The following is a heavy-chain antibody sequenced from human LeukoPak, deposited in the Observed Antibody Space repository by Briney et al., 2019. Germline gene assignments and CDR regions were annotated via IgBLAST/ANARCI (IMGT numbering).Heavy chain of an antibody. J-gene: IGHJ4*02. D-gene: IGHD3-22*01. V-gene: IGHV3-30*04. Sequence: PGGSLRLSCAASGFTFSSYAMRWVRQAPGKGLEWVAVISYDGSNKYYADSVKGRFTISRDNSKNTLYLQMNSLRAEDTAVYYCARAGPWYYDSSSLTDYWGQGTLVTVSS. CDR3: ARAGPWYYDSSSLTDY. CDR1: GFTFSSYA. CDR2: ISYDGSNK.